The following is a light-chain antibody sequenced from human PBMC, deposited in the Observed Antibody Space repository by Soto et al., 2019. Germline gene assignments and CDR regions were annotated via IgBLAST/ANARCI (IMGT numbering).Light chain of an antibody. J-gene: IGKJ4*01. CDR2: GAS. Sequence: DIVMTQSPAFLSASLGERVTLSCRASRSIDTYLAWFQHKLGQPPRLLIYGASSRATGIPDRFSGSGSGTDFTLTISRLEPEDFAVYYCQQYGSSPLTFGGGTKVEIK. V-gene: IGKV3-20*01. CDR1: RSIDTY. CDR3: QQYGSSPLT.